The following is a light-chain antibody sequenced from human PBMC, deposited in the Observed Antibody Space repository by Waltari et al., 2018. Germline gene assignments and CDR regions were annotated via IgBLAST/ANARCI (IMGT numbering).Light chain of an antibody. Sequence: DIVMTQSPLSLPVTPGEPASISCRSSQSLLHSNGYNYLDWYLQKPGQSPQLLIYLGSNRASGVPDRFSGSGAGTDFTLTISRVEAADVGVYYCMQALQTPFTFGPGTKVDIK. CDR1: QSLLHSNGYNY. V-gene: IGKV2-28*01. J-gene: IGKJ3*01. CDR3: MQALQTPFT. CDR2: LGS.